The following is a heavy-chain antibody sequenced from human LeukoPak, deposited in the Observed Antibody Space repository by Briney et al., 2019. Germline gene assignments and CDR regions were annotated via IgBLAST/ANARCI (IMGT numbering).Heavy chain of an antibody. D-gene: IGHD2-21*02. Sequence: SETLSLTCTVSGGSISSGDYYWSWIRQPPGKGLEWIGYIYYSGSTYYNPSLKSRVTISVDTSKNQFSLKLSSVTAADTAVYYCARGGHPRGHIVVVTAYYYYGMDVWGQGTTVTVSS. CDR1: GGSISSGDYY. CDR2: IYYSGST. J-gene: IGHJ6*02. V-gene: IGHV4-30-4*01. CDR3: ARGGHPRGHIVVVTAYYYYGMDV.